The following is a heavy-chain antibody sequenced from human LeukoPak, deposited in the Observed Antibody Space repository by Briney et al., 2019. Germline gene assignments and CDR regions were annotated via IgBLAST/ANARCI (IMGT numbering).Heavy chain of an antibody. CDR3: ARGYQGYFDY. J-gene: IGHJ4*02. CDR1: GFTFSSYS. Sequence: GGSLRLSCAASGFTFSSYSMNWVRQAPGKGLEWVSYISSSSSTIYYADSVKGRFTISRDNAKNSLYLQMNSLRAEDTAVYYCARGYQGYFDYWGQGTLVTVSS. D-gene: IGHD2-2*01. V-gene: IGHV3-48*04. CDR2: ISSSSSTI.